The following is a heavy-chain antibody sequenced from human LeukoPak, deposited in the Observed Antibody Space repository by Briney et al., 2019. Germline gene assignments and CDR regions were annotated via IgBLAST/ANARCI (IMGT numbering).Heavy chain of an antibody. CDR1: GYTFTDYY. V-gene: IGHV1-2*02. D-gene: IGHD4-23*01. CDR3: ARDSGGNSKD. CDR2: ISPNSGGT. Sequence: GASVKVSCKASGYTFTDYYIHWVRRAPGQGLEWMGWISPNSGGTNYAPKFQGRVTMTRDTSINTAYMELNMLTSDDTAVYYCARDSGGNSKDGGQGTLVTVSS. J-gene: IGHJ4*02.